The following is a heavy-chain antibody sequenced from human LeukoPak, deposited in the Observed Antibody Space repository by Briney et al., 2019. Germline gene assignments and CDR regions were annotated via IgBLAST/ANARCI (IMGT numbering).Heavy chain of an antibody. CDR2: IYYSGST. Sequence: SETLSLTCTVSGGSIRSYYWSWIRQPPGKGLEWIGYIYYSGSTNCNPSLKSRVTISVDTSKNQFSLKLSSVTAADTAVYYCARAQSGWYDYYYYFMDVWGKGTTVTISS. D-gene: IGHD6-19*01. CDR3: ARAQSGWYDYYYYFMDV. J-gene: IGHJ6*03. V-gene: IGHV4-59*01. CDR1: GGSIRSYY.